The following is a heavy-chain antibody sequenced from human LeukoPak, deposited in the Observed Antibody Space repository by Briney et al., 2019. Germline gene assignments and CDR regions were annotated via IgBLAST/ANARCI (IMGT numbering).Heavy chain of an antibody. CDR3: AAMPTTGSSWYD. D-gene: IGHD6-13*01. CDR2: IYLGDSDT. Sequence: GESLKISCKGSGYSFPSYWIGWGRQMPGKGLEWMGIIYLGDSDTRYSPSFQGQVTISADYSISAAYLQWSSLKAADTAMYYCAAMPTTGSSWYDWGEGTLVTVSS. V-gene: IGHV5-51*01. CDR1: GYSFPSYW. J-gene: IGHJ4*02.